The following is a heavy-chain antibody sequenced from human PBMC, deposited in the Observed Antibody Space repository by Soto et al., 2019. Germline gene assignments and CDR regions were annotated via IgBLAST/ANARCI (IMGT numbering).Heavy chain of an antibody. D-gene: IGHD2-2*01. CDR3: ARSPGSTTSLEIYYYYYYGMDA. CDR1: GGTFSSYA. CDR2: IIPISETT. V-gene: IGHV1-69*01. J-gene: IGHJ6*02. Sequence: QVQLVQSGAEVKKPGSSVKVSCKASGGTFSSYAISGVRQAPGQGLEWMGGIIPISETTNYAKKSQGRVSRPVDESKRKASMELSSPRPADTAVYYCARSPGSTTSLEIYYYYYYGMDAWGQGTTVTVSS.